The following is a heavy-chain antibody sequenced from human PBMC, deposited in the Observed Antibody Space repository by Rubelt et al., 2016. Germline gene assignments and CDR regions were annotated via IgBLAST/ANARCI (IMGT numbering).Heavy chain of an antibody. Sequence: EVQLVESGGGLIQPGGSLRLSCAASGFTVSSNYMSWVRQAPGKGLEWVSVIYSGGSTYYADVVKGRCTISRDSSKNTLYLQMNSLRAEDTDVYYCARADGQWLAQYYWGQGTLVTVSS. CDR1: GFTVSSNY. CDR2: IYSGGST. J-gene: IGHJ4*02. V-gene: IGHV3-53*01. CDR3: ARADGQWLAQYY. D-gene: IGHD6-19*01.